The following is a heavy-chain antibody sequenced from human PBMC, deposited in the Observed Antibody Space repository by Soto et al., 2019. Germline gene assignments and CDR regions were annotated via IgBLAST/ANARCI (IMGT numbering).Heavy chain of an antibody. J-gene: IGHJ5*02. CDR2: IYYTGKT. D-gene: IGHD3-9*01. V-gene: IGHV4-59*01. Sequence: QVQLQESGPGLVKPSETLSLTCSVSGDSLTSYYWTWVRQPPGKGLEWIGYIYYTGKTNYNPSLKSRVTISMDLSKNQFSLHLRSLTPADTAVYYCARIILTGYYGLEPWGQGTLVIVSA. CDR1: GDSLTSYY. CDR3: ARIILTGYYGLEP.